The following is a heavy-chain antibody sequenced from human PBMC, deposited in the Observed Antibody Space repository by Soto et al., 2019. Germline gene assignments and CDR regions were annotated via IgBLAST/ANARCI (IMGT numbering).Heavy chain of an antibody. J-gene: IGHJ4*02. CDR1: GGSISSGGYY. V-gene: IGHV4-31*03. CDR2: IYYSGST. D-gene: IGHD4-17*01. Sequence: QVQLQESGPGLVKPSQTLSLTCTVSGGSISSGGYYWSWIRQHPGKGLEWIGYIYYSGSTYYNPSLKSGVTISVDTSKNQFALKLSSVTAADTAVYYCAREWGTDYGDYGSIDYWGQGTLVTVSS. CDR3: AREWGTDYGDYGSIDY.